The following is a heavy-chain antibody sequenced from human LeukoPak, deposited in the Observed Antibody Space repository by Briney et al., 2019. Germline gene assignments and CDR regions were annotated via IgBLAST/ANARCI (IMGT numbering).Heavy chain of an antibody. CDR1: GFTFSSYA. D-gene: IGHD6-13*01. CDR2: ISGSGGST. V-gene: IGHV3-23*01. CDR3: AKDEAAAGTLYFDY. J-gene: IGHJ4*02. Sequence: GGSLRLSCAASGFTFSSYAMSWVRQAPGKWLEWVSAISGSGGSTYYADSVKGRFTISRDNSKNTLYLQMNSLRAEDTAVYYCAKDEAAAGTLYFDYWGQGTLVTVSS.